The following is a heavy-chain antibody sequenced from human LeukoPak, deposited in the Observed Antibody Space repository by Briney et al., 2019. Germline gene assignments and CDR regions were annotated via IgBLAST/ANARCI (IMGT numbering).Heavy chain of an antibody. J-gene: IGHJ4*02. CDR1: GGSISSYY. Sequence: MPSETLSLTCTVSGGSISSYYWSWIRQPPGKGLEWIGYIYYSGSTNYNPSLKSRVTISVDTSKNQFSLKLSSVTAADTAVYYCARLARGQYSGSYRSLDYWGQGTLVTVSS. D-gene: IGHD1-26*01. CDR3: ARLARGQYSGSYRSLDY. CDR2: IYYSGST. V-gene: IGHV4-59*01.